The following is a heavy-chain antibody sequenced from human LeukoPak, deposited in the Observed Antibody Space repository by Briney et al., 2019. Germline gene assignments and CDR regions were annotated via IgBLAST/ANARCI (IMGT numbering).Heavy chain of an antibody. CDR2: IYHSVSS. V-gene: IGHV4-38-2*01. J-gene: IGHJ4*02. Sequence: TSETLSLTCAVSGSSISSGYYWGWIRQPPGKGLEWIGSIYHSVSSYYNPSLKSRVTISLDTPKNQFSLKLNSVTAADTAAYYCARVPAQEYFDYWGQGTLVTVSS. CDR3: ARVPAQEYFDY. CDR1: GSSISSGYY.